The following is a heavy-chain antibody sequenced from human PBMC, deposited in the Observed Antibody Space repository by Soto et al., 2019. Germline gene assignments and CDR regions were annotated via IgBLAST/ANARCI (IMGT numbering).Heavy chain of an antibody. CDR3: ARSGGYLGDYYSPFDY. Sequence: SETLSLTCAVSSGSISSSNWWSWVRQPPGKGLEWIGEIYHSGSTNYNPSLKSRVTISVDKSKNQFSLRLSSVTAADTAVYYCARSGGYLGDYYSPFDYWGQGTLVTVSS. V-gene: IGHV4-4*02. CDR1: SGSISSSNW. J-gene: IGHJ4*02. CDR2: IYHSGST. D-gene: IGHD2-21*02.